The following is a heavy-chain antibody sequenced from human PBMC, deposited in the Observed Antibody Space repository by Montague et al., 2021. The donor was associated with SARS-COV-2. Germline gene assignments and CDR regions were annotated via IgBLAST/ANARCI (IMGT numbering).Heavy chain of an antibody. CDR1: GFDFFNFD. CDR2: ISSSGATI. Sequence: SLRLSCAASGFDFFNFDMAWVRQAPGRGLEWISDISSSGATILYADSLKGRFPISRDNIQKSLYLQMNSLRAEDTAVYYCATNKYCTLHDCLHGRHYFDPWGQGTLVTVSS. D-gene: IGHD2-8*01. CDR3: ATNKYCTLHDCLHGRHYFDP. J-gene: IGHJ4*02. V-gene: IGHV3-48*03.